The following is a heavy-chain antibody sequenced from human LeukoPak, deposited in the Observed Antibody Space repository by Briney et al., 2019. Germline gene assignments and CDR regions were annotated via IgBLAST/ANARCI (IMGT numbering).Heavy chain of an antibody. Sequence: SETLSLTWTVSGGSIRGYDWSWIRQPAGKGLEWIGRVYTSGSTNYNPSLKSRVTVSADTSKNQFSLKLSSVTAADTAVYYCALYSGYDKAFDFWRRGTLVTVSS. CDR2: VYTSGST. V-gene: IGHV4-4*07. D-gene: IGHD5-12*01. CDR3: ALYSGYDKAFDF. CDR1: GGSIRGYD. J-gene: IGHJ4*02.